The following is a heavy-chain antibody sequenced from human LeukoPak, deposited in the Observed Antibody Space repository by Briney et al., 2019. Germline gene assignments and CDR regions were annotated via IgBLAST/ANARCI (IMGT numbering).Heavy chain of an antibody. CDR1: GLTFSSYW. D-gene: IGHD2-21*02. CDR2: IKQDGSEK. V-gene: IGHV3-7*01. J-gene: IGHJ4*02. CDR3: AKDDPQPLAYCGGDCYGLVDY. Sequence: GGSLRLSCAASGLTFSSYWMSWVRQAPGKGLEWVANIKQDGSEKYYVDSVKGRFTISRDNSKNTLYLQMNSLRAGDTAVYYCAKDDPQPLAYCGGDCYGLVDYWGQGTLVTVSS.